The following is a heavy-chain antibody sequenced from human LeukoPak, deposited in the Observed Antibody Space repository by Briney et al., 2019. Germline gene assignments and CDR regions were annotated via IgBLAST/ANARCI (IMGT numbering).Heavy chain of an antibody. CDR3: ARRKDTWNDACYFDY. CDR1: GFTFSGYF. D-gene: IGHD1-20*01. V-gene: IGHV3-11*01. CDR2: ISSSGTTI. J-gene: IGHJ4*02. Sequence: GGSLRLSCAASGFTFSGYFMTWIRQAPGKGLEWVSYISSSGTTIYYADSVKGRFTISRDNAKNSLYLQMNSLRPEDTAVYYCARRKDTWNDACYFDYWGQGTLVTVSS.